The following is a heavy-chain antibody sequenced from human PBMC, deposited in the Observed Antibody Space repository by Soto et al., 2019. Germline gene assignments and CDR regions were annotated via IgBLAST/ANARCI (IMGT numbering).Heavy chain of an antibody. V-gene: IGHV3-21*01. CDR1: GFTFSSYS. D-gene: IGHD2-2*01. J-gene: IGHJ3*02. CDR2: ISSSSSYI. Sequence: GGSLRLSCAASGFTFSSYSMNWVRQAPGKGLEWVSSISSSSSYIYYADSVKGRFTISRDNAKNSLYLQMNSLRAEDTAVYYCAREAEGIVVVPAAIAAFDIWGRGTMVTISS. CDR3: AREAEGIVVVPAAIAAFDI.